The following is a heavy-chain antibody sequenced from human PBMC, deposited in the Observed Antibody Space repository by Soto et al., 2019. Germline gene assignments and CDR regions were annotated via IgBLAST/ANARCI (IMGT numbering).Heavy chain of an antibody. D-gene: IGHD4-4*01. Sequence: GGSLRLSCVASGFTFSDFEMNWVRQAPGKGLEWVSYTNGHGTTKKYADSVKGRFTISRDNAWTSLSLQMNSLRDEDTAIYYCAKDLIDYSNSYFDYWGQGTLVTVS. V-gene: IGHV3-48*03. CDR2: TNGHGTTK. CDR1: GFTFSDFE. CDR3: AKDLIDYSNSYFDY. J-gene: IGHJ4*02.